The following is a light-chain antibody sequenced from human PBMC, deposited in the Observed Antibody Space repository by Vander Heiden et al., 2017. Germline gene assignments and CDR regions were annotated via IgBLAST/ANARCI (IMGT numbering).Light chain of an antibody. Sequence: IQLIQSPSFLSASVVDRVTITCRASQGISSYLAWYQQKPGKAPKLLIYAASTLQSGVPSRFSGSGSGTEFTLTISSLQPEDFATYYCQQLNSYPVTFGQGTRLEIK. J-gene: IGKJ5*01. CDR1: QGISSY. CDR3: QQLNSYPVT. CDR2: AAS. V-gene: IGKV1-9*01.